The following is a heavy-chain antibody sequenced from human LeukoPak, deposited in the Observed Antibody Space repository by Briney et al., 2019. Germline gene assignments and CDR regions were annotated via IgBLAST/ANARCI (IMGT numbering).Heavy chain of an antibody. D-gene: IGHD6-19*01. CDR3: ARPLYSSGWDLSY. CDR2: INPNSGGT. Sequence: GASVKVSCKASGYTFTVYYMHWVRHAPGQGLEWMGWINPNSGGTNYAQKFQGRVTMTRDTSISTAYMELSRLRSDDTAVYYCARPLYSSGWDLSYWGQGTLVTVSS. CDR1: GYTFTVYY. V-gene: IGHV1-2*02. J-gene: IGHJ4*02.